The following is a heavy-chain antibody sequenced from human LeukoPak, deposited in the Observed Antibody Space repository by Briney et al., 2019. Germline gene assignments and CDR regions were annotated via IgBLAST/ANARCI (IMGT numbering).Heavy chain of an antibody. CDR2: IYYSGNT. D-gene: IGHD4-17*01. CDR3: ARDLLYGDYRNRRAAPVNN. Sequence: SETLSLTCTVSGGSISSGSYYWGWIRQPPGKGLEWIGSIYYSGNTYYNPSLKSRVTISVDTSRNQFSLRLSSVTAADTAVYYCARDLLYGDYRNRRAAPVNNWGQGTLVTVSS. CDR1: GGSISSGSYY. V-gene: IGHV4-39*02. J-gene: IGHJ4*02.